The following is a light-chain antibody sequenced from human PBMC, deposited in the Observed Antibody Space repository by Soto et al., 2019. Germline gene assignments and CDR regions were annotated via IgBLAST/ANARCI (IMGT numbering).Light chain of an antibody. V-gene: IGKV3-15*01. J-gene: IGKJ4*01. CDR2: DAS. Sequence: EIVLTQSPATLSVSPGERATLSCRASHIVSNNLAWYQQKPGQAPRLLIYDASTRATGIPARFSGSGSWTEFTLTISSLQSEDFAVYYCQQYTSWPLTFGGGTKVEIK. CDR3: QQYTSWPLT. CDR1: HIVSNN.